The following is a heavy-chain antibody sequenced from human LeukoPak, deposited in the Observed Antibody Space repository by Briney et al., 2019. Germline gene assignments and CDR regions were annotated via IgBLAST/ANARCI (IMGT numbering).Heavy chain of an antibody. J-gene: IGHJ2*01. V-gene: IGHV4-39*07. CDR1: GGSISSSSYY. D-gene: IGHD3-9*01. CDR2: INHSGST. Sequence: PSETLSLTCTVSGGSISSSSYYWGWIRQPPGKGLEWIGEINHSGSTNYNPSLKSRVTISVDTSKNQFSLKLSSVTAADTAVYYCARPNLPLRYFDWFKKNWYFDLWGRGTLVTVSS. CDR3: ARPNLPLRYFDWFKKNWYFDL.